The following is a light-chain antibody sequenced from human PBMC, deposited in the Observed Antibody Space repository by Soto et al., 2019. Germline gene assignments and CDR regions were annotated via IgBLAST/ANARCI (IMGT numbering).Light chain of an antibody. CDR2: EVS. J-gene: IGLJ1*01. CDR3: CSYAGSSTLYV. Sequence: QSALAQPASVSGSPGQSITISCTGTSSDVGSYNLVSWYQQHPGKAPKLMIYEVSKRPSGVSNRFSGSKSGNTASLTISGLQAEDEADYYCCSYAGSSTLYVFGTGTRSPS. CDR1: SSDVGSYNL. V-gene: IGLV2-23*02.